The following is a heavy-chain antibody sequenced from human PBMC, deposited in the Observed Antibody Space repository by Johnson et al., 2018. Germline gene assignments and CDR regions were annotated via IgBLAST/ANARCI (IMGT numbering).Heavy chain of an antibody. CDR3: ARADYYDRSGYRSYYYYMDV. J-gene: IGHJ6*03. D-gene: IGHD3-22*01. Sequence: QVQLQESGPGLVKPSETLSLTCTVSGGSISSYYWSWIRQPPGKGLEWIGYIYYSGSTNYNPSPKRRVTIPVDTSKNQVSLKPSSLNAADTAVYYCARADYYDRSGYRSYYYYMDVWGKGTTVTVSS. V-gene: IGHV4-59*12. CDR2: IYYSGST. CDR1: GGSISSYY.